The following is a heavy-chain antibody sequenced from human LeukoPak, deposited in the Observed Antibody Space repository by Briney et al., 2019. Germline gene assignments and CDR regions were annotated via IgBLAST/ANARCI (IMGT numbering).Heavy chain of an antibody. Sequence: GASVKVSCKASGYTFTSYYMHWVRQAPGQGLEWMGIINPSGGSTSYAQKFQGRVTMTRNTSISTAYMELSSLRSEDTAVYYCAKRGYSYGNDAFDIWGQGTMVTVSS. J-gene: IGHJ3*02. CDR1: GYTFTSYY. V-gene: IGHV1-46*01. CDR2: INPSGGST. CDR3: AKRGYSYGNDAFDI. D-gene: IGHD5-18*01.